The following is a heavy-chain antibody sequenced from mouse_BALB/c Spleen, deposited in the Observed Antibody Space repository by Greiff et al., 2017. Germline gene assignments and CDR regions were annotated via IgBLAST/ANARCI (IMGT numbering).Heavy chain of an antibody. Sequence: VKLVESGPGLVQPSQCLSITCTASGFSFTSYGVHWVRQSPGKGLEWLGVIWSGGSTDYNAAFISRLSTSKDNSKSQVFFKMNSLQANDTAIYYCARNWDDYAMDYWGQGTSVTVSS. D-gene: IGHD4-1*01. CDR3: ARNWDDYAMDY. CDR1: GFSFTSYG. CDR2: IWSGGST. J-gene: IGHJ4*01. V-gene: IGHV2-2*02.